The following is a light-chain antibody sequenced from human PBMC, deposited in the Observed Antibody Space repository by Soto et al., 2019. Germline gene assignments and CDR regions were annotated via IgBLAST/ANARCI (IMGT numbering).Light chain of an antibody. CDR2: WAS. J-gene: IGKJ3*01. CDR1: QSVLYSPNNKNY. Sequence: DIVMTQSPDSLAVSLGERATINCKSSQSVLYSPNNKNYLAWYQQKPGQPPKLLIYWASIRESGVPDRFSGSGSGTDFTLTISSLQAEDVAVYYCQQYYSALLTFGPGTKVDIK. CDR3: QQYYSALLT. V-gene: IGKV4-1*01.